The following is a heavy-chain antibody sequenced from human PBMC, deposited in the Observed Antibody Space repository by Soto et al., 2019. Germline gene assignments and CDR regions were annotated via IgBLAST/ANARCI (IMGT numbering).Heavy chain of an antibody. J-gene: IGHJ6*02. D-gene: IGHD2-2*01. CDR1: GFTFSSYA. CDR2: ISGSGGST. CDR3: AKAGYCSSTSCRYYYYGMDV. V-gene: IGHV3-23*01. Sequence: GGSLRLSCAASGFTFSSYAMSWVRQAPGKGLEWVSAISGSGGSTYYADSVKGRFTISRDNSKNTLYLQMNSLRAEDTAVYYCAKAGYCSSTSCRYYYYGMDVWGQGTTVTISS.